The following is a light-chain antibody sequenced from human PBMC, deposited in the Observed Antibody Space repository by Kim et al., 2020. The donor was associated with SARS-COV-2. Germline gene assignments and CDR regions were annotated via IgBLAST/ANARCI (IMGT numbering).Light chain of an antibody. V-gene: IGLV3-1*01. J-gene: IGLJ1*01. Sequence: SYELTQPPSVSVSPGQTASITCSGDKLGDKYACWYQQKPGQSPVLVIYQDNRRPSGIPERFSGFNSGNTATLTISGTQAMDEADYYCQAWDSSAYYVFGTGTKVTVL. CDR2: QDN. CDR1: KLGDKY. CDR3: QAWDSSAYYV.